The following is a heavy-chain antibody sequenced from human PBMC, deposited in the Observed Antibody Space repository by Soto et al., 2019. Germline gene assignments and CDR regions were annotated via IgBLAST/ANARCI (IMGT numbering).Heavy chain of an antibody. Sequence: PGESLKISCRGSGYSFTSYWIGLVRQMPGKGLEWMGIIYPGDSDTRYSPSFQGQVTISADKSISTAYLQWSSLKASDTAMYYCARQPGYYYYYMDVWGKGTTVTVSS. J-gene: IGHJ6*03. CDR2: IYPGDSDT. V-gene: IGHV5-51*01. CDR1: GYSFTSYW. CDR3: ARQPGYYYYYMDV.